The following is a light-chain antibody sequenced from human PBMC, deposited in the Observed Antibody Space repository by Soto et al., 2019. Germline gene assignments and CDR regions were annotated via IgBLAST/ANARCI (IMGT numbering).Light chain of an antibody. CDR2: KVS. CDR3: SSYAGSYLFV. CDR1: SSDVGGYNY. J-gene: IGLJ1*01. V-gene: IGLV2-8*01. Sequence: QSALTQPPSASGSPGQSVTISCTGTSSDVGGYNYVSWYQQHPGKAPKLMIYKVSKRPSGVPDRFSGSKSGNTASLTVSGLQAEDEADYYCSSYAGSYLFVFGTGTKVTVL.